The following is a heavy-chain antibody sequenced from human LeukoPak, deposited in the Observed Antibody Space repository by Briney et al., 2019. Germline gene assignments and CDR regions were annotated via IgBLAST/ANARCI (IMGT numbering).Heavy chain of an antibody. D-gene: IGHD3-3*01. CDR2: ISSSSSTI. Sequence: GGSLRLSCAASGFTFSGYSMNWVRQAPGKGLEWVSYISSSSSTIYYADSVKGRFTISRDNAKNSLYLQMNSLRAEDTAVYYCARVMIAGPYYDFWSGPSYDAFDIWGQGTMVTVSS. V-gene: IGHV3-48*01. CDR1: GFTFSGYS. CDR3: ARVMIAGPYYDFWSGPSYDAFDI. J-gene: IGHJ3*02.